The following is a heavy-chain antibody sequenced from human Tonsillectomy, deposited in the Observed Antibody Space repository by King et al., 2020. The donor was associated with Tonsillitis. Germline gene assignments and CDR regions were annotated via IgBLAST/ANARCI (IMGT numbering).Heavy chain of an antibody. CDR3: VKALMFYDSRAFYFDS. D-gene: IGHD3-22*01. J-gene: IGHJ4*02. CDR1: GFTFSTYA. CDR2: ISSIGTTT. V-gene: IGHV3-64D*06. Sequence: VQLVESGGGLVQPGGSLRLSCSASGFTFSTYAMHWVRQAPGKGLEYVSAISSIGTTTYYADSVKGRFTISRDNSKKTLFLQMSSLRAEDTAVYYCVKALMFYDSRAFYFDSWGQGTLVTVSS.